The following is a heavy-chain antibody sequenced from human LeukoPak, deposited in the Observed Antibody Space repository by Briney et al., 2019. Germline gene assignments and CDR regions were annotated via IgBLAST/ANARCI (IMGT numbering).Heavy chain of an antibody. CDR2: IKQDGSEK. D-gene: IGHD3-3*01. Sequence: PGGSLRLSCAASGFTFTNYWMSWVRQAPGKGLEWVANIKQDGSEKYHVDSVKGRFTISRDNAKSSLCLQMNSLRAEDTAVYYCARGGGDFWSAYYSGYYFDYWGQGTLVTVSS. V-gene: IGHV3-7*01. J-gene: IGHJ4*02. CDR3: ARGGGDFWSAYYSGYYFDY. CDR1: GFTFTNYW.